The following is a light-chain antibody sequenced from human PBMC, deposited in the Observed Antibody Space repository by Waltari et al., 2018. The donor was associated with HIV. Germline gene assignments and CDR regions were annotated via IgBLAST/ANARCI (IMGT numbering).Light chain of an antibody. CDR1: QSISTD. CDR2: GAS. J-gene: IGKJ1*01. Sequence: MTQSPATLSVSPGESATLSCRASQSISTDLAWFQQKPGQAPGLLIYGASSRATGIPARFSGGGSGTDFTLTISGLQSEDFAVYYCQQYSHWPRTFGQGTTVDIK. CDR3: QQYSHWPRT. V-gene: IGKV3-15*01.